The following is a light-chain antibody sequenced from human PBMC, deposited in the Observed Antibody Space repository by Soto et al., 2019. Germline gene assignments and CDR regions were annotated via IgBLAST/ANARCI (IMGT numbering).Light chain of an antibody. CDR3: SSYTSSSTPYV. J-gene: IGLJ1*01. CDR1: SSDVGAYNY. V-gene: IGLV2-14*01. Sequence: QSALTQPASVSGSPGQSITISCTGTSSDVGAYNYVSWYQKQPGKVPKLMIYDVSNRPSGVSNRFSGSKSGNTASLTISGLQAEDEADYYCSSYTSSSTPYVFGTGTKLTVL. CDR2: DVS.